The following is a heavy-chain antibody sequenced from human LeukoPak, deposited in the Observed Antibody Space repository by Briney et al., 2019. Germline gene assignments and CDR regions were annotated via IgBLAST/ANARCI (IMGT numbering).Heavy chain of an antibody. D-gene: IGHD3-3*01. CDR3: ARRTISGWFDP. Sequence: KPSETLSLTCTVSGGSISSSSYYWGWIRQPPGKGLEWIGSIYYSVSTYYNPSLKSRVTISVDTSKNQFSLKLSSVTAADTAVYYCARRTISGWFDPWGQGTLSPSPQ. V-gene: IGHV4-39*07. J-gene: IGHJ5*02. CDR1: GGSISSSSYY. CDR2: IYYSVST.